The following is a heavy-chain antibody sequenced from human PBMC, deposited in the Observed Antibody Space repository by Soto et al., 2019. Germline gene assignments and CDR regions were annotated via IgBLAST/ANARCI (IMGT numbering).Heavy chain of an antibody. D-gene: IGHD6-6*01. CDR1: GFTFSGSV. Sequence: EVRLVESGGGLVHPGGSLILSCAVSGFTFSGSVMHWVRQAPGKGLEWLGRIRSRDSDYATSYAESVKGRVTISRDDSKNTAYLQVTSLKIEDTALYYCTTYGNSSKGFDYWGQGTLVTVSS. V-gene: IGHV3-73*01. CDR3: TTYGNSSKGFDY. CDR2: IRSRDSDYAT. J-gene: IGHJ4*02.